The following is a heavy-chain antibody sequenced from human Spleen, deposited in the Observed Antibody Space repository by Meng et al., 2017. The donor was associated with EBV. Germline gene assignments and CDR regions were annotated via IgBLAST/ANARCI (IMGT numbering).Heavy chain of an antibody. V-gene: IGHV1-69*01. CDR3: ASESGRGYTPDY. J-gene: IGHJ4*02. Sequence: QGQLGQSGAEGKKPGSSVKVSCKASGGTFSSYAISWVRQAPGQGLEWMGGIILIFNSVNYAKKFQGRVTVSADESTGTHYMDLSSLRSEDTAVYYCASESGRGYTPDYWGQGTLVTVSS. CDR2: IILIFNSV. D-gene: IGHD3-10*01. CDR1: GGTFSSYA.